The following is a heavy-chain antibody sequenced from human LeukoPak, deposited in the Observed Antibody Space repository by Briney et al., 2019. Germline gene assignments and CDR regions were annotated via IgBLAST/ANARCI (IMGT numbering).Heavy chain of an antibody. D-gene: IGHD6-6*01. J-gene: IGHJ4*02. CDR2: TSYDGGNK. V-gene: IGHV3-30*04. Sequence: PGGSLRLSCAASGFTFSSSSMHWVRQAPGKGLEWVAVTSYDGGNKYNADSVKGRFTISRDNSKNTLYLQMNSLRAEDTAVYYCAKALSSITARAWDYWGQGTLVTVSS. CDR1: GFTFSSSS. CDR3: AKALSSITARAWDY.